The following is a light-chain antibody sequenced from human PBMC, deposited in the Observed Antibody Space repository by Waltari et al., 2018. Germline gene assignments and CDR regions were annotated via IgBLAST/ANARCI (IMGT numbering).Light chain of an antibody. Sequence: SSDLTQDPAVSVALGQTVRITCQGDSLRRYSASWYQQRPGQAPILVLYGQNDRPSGIPDRFSGSTLGNTASLTITGAQAEDEADYYCHSRDTSSTRFFGGGTRLTV. V-gene: IGLV3-19*01. CDR2: GQN. CDR3: HSRDTSSTRF. CDR1: SLRRYS. J-gene: IGLJ2*01.